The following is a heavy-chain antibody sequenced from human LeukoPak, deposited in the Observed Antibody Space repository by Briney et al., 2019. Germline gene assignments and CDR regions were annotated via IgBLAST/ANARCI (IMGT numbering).Heavy chain of an antibody. CDR1: GDSISSYY. CDR3: ARGGSWYRFDS. Sequence: SETLSLTSTVSGDSISSYYWSWIRQPPGMRLEWIGYIYYSGSTNYNPSLKSRVTILVDTSKNQFSLKLSSVTAADTAVYYCARGGSWYRFDSWGQGTLVTVSS. CDR2: IYYSGST. J-gene: IGHJ4*02. V-gene: IGHV4-59*01. D-gene: IGHD6-13*01.